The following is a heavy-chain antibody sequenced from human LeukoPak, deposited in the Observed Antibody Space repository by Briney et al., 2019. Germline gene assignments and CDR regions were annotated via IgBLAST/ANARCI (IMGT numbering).Heavy chain of an antibody. D-gene: IGHD1-26*01. CDR2: IFGGDKK. J-gene: IGHJ4*02. CDR3: ARGRSGSRDC. V-gene: IGHV3-53*01. CDR1: GFNVSLNY. Sequence: GGSLRLSCAAAGFNVSLNYMSWVRQPPGKGLEWLSVIFGGDKKYYADSVKDRFTISRDNVKNTVDLQMTSLRVEDTAVYYCARGRSGSRDCWGQGTVVVVSS.